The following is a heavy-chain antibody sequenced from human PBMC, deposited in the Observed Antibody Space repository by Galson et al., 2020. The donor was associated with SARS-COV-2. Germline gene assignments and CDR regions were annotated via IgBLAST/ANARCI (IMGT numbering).Heavy chain of an antibody. CDR3: ARQEGRGITIFGEVIGRLTD. D-gene: IGHD3-3*01. CDR1: GGSISSSSYY. J-gene: IGHJ4*02. V-gene: IGHV4-39*01. Sequence: SETLSLTCTVSGGSISSSSYYWGWIRQPPGKGLEWIGSIYYSGSTYYNPSLKSRVTISVDTSKKQFSLKLSSVTAADTAVYYCARQEGRGITIFGEVIGRLTDWGQGTLVTVSS. CDR2: IYYSGST.